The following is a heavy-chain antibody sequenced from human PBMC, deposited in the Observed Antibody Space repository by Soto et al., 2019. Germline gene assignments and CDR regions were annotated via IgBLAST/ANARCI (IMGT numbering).Heavy chain of an antibody. V-gene: IGHV4-31*03. Sequence: SETLSLTCTVSGGSISSGGYYWSWIRQHPGKGLEWIGYIYYSGSTYYNPSLKSRVTISVDTSKNQFSLKLSSVTAADTAVDYCATGDYVYYYYGMDVWGQGTTVTVSS. J-gene: IGHJ6*02. CDR1: GGSISSGGYY. CDR2: IYYSGST. CDR3: ATGDYVYYYYGMDV. D-gene: IGHD4-17*01.